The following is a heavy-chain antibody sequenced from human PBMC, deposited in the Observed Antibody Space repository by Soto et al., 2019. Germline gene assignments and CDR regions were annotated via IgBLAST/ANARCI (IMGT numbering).Heavy chain of an antibody. J-gene: IGHJ6*02. V-gene: IGHV3-30-3*01. CDR3: ARDPLSAALVQGLLYYYGMDV. CDR2: ISYDGSNK. Sequence: SLRLSSAAAGFTFRSYAMHWVPHTPGKGLEWVAVISYDGSNKYYADSVKGRFTISRHNSKNSQHLPMTKLRPEDTAVYYGARDPLSAALVQGLLYYYGMDVWGQGTPVTVS. CDR1: GFTFRSYA. D-gene: IGHD5-18*01.